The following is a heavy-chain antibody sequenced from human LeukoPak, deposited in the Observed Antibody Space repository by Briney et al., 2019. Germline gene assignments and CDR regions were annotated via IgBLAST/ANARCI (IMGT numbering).Heavy chain of an antibody. V-gene: IGHV4-61*10. CDR3: ARGRSRGWLQPRSPFYYFDY. CDR1: GDSISSDDYY. Sequence: PSETLSLTCTVSGDSISSDDYYWSWIRQPAGKGLEWIGEINHSGSTNYNPSLKSRVTISVDTSKNQFSLKLSSVTAADTAVYYCARGRSRGWLQPRSPFYYFDYWGQGTLVTVSS. CDR2: INHSGST. J-gene: IGHJ4*02. D-gene: IGHD5-24*01.